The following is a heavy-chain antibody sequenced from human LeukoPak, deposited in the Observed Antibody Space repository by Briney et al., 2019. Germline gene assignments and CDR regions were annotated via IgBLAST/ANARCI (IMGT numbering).Heavy chain of an antibody. Sequence: KPGGSLRLSCAASGFTFSDYYMSWIRQAPGKGLEWVSYISGSSTYTSYADSVKGRFTISRDNAKNSLYLQMNSLRAEDTAVYYCMSNPRTVTTSYWGQGTLVTVSS. D-gene: IGHD1-7*01. CDR2: ISGSSTYT. CDR3: MSNPRTVTTSY. CDR1: GFTFSDYY. J-gene: IGHJ4*02. V-gene: IGHV3-11*06.